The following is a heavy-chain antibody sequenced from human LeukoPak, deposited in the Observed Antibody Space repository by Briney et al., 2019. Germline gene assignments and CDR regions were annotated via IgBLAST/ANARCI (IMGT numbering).Heavy chain of an antibody. Sequence: PSETPSLTCTVSGGSISSYYWSWIRQPPGKALEWIGYISYSGSTNYNPSLKSRVTISVDTSKNQFSLRLSSVTAADTAVYYCAKTTAGEQWLGYFDYWGQGTLVTVSS. CDR2: ISYSGST. CDR3: AKTTAGEQWLGYFDY. D-gene: IGHD6-19*01. J-gene: IGHJ4*02. CDR1: GGSISSYY. V-gene: IGHV4-59*01.